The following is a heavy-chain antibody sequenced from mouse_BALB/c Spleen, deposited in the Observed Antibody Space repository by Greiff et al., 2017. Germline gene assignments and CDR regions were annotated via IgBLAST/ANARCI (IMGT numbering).Heavy chain of an antibody. V-gene: IGHV1-7*01. CDR2: INPSTGYT. J-gene: IGHJ2*01. Sequence: VKLQESGAELAKPGASVKMSCKASGYTFTSYWMHWVKQRPGQGLEWIGYINPSTGYTEYNQKFKDKATLTADKSSSTAYMQLSSLTSEDSAVYYCARRAVRPVYYFDYWGQGTTLTVSS. CDR1: GYTFTSYW. D-gene: IGHD2-14*01. CDR3: ARRAVRPVYYFDY.